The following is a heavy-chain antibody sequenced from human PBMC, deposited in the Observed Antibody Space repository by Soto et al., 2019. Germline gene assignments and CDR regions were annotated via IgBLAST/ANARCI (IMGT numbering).Heavy chain of an antibody. Sequence: PGVSLRLSFAASGFTFSMYAMHWVRQGPGKGLGWVAVISYDGSNKYYADSVKGRFTISRDNSKNTLYLQMNSLRAEDTAVYYCARDLYYYDSSPSFDYWGQGT. J-gene: IGHJ4*02. V-gene: IGHV3-30-3*01. CDR1: GFTFSMYA. D-gene: IGHD3-22*01. CDR3: ARDLYYYDSSPSFDY. CDR2: ISYDGSNK.